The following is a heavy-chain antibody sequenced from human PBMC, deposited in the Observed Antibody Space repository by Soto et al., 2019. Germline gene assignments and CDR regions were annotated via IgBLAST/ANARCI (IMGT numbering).Heavy chain of an antibody. CDR3: ARDATYCSSNTCQYYGLDV. V-gene: IGHV1-3*01. CDR1: GYSFTTYA. J-gene: IGHJ6*02. D-gene: IGHD2-2*01. Sequence: XSVKVSCNASGYSFTTYAMHWVRQAPGQGLEWMGWLNAGNGNTKFSQKYQGRVTITRDTSASTAYMELGSLTSEDTAVYYCARDATYCSSNTCQYYGLDVWGQGTTVTVSS. CDR2: LNAGNGNT.